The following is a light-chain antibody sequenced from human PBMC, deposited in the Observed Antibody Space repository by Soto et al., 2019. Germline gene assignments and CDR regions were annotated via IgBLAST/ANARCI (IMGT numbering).Light chain of an antibody. V-gene: IGKV3-15*01. CDR3: QQYNNWPLT. J-gene: IGKJ1*01. CDR1: QGVSRK. CDR2: GAS. Sequence: DIVMTQSPATLSVAPGERVTFSCRASQGVSRKLAWYQHKPGQAPRLLISGASTGATGIPARFSGSGSGTEFTLTISSLQSEDCAVYYCQQYNNWPLTFGQGTKVDIK.